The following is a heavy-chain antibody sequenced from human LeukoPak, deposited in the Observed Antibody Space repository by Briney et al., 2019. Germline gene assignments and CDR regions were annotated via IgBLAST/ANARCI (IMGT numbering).Heavy chain of an antibody. D-gene: IGHD3-22*01. CDR3: ARGSQYYYDSSGYYSHDY. J-gene: IGHJ4*02. CDR1: GGSISSTTYH. V-gene: IGHV4-39*01. Sequence: SETLSLTCTVSGGSISSTTYHWGWVRQPPGKGLEWIGSIYYSGTTYYNPSLKSRVTISVNTSKNQFSLKFSSVTAADTAVYYCARGSQYYYDSSGYYSHDYWGQGTLVTVSS. CDR2: IYYSGTT.